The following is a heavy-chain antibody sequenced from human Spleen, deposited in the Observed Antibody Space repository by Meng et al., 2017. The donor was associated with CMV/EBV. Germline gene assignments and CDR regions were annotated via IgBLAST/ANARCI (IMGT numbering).Heavy chain of an antibody. CDR2: TYYRSKWYN. CDR3: ARELGSYSQFDY. Sequence: SGDSVSSNSAAWNWIRQSPSRGLEWLGRTYYRSKWYNDYAVSVKSRIIINPDTSKNQFSLHLTSVTPEDTAVYYCARELGSYSQFDYWGQGTLVTVSS. V-gene: IGHV6-1*01. J-gene: IGHJ4*02. CDR1: GDSVSSNSAA. D-gene: IGHD1-26*01.